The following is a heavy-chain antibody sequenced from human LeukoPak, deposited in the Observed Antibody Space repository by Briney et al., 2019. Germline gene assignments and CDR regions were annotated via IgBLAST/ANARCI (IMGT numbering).Heavy chain of an antibody. Sequence: GGSLRLSCGASGFTFSSAWMTWVRQAPGKGLEWVANVKQDGNEKYYVDSVKGRFTVSRDNAKNSLYLQMNSLRAEDTAVYYCATRGCSSTSCYAGSAYYFDYWGQGTLVTVSS. CDR3: ATRGCSSTSCYAGSAYYFDY. J-gene: IGHJ4*02. CDR1: GFTFSSAW. D-gene: IGHD2-2*01. CDR2: VKQDGNEK. V-gene: IGHV3-7*01.